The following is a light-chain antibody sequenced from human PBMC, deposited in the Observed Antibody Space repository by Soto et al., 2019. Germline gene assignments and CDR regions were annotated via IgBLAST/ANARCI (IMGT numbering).Light chain of an antibody. Sequence: QLVLTQSPSASASLGASLKLTCTLSSGHSSYAIAWHQQQPEKGPRYLMKLNSDGSHSKGDGIPDRFSGSSSGAERYLTISSLQPEDEADYYCQTWGTGIVVFGGGTKLTVL. CDR2: LNSDGSH. V-gene: IGLV4-69*01. CDR3: QTWGTGIVV. CDR1: SGHSSYA. J-gene: IGLJ2*01.